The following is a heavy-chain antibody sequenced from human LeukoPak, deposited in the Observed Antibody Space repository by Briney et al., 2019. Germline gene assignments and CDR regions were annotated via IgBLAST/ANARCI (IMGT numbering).Heavy chain of an antibody. Sequence: SETLSLTCTVSGGSISSSSYYWGWIRQPPGKGLERIGSIYYSGSTYYNPSLKSRVTISVDTSKNQFPLKLSSVTAADTAVYYCARNHYDSSGFTDYWGQGTLVTVSS. V-gene: IGHV4-39*06. D-gene: IGHD3-22*01. J-gene: IGHJ4*02. CDR2: IYYSGST. CDR3: ARNHYDSSGFTDY. CDR1: GGSISSSSYY.